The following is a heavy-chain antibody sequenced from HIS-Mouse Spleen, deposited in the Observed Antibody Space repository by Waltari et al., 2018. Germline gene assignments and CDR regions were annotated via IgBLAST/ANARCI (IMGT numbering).Heavy chain of an antibody. V-gene: IGHV3-33*06. CDR1: GFTFSSYG. CDR3: AKDFGGYSYGSRGNDY. Sequence: GESGGGVVQPGRSLRLSCAASGFTFSSYGMHWVRQAPGKGLEWVAVIWYDGSNKYYADSVKGRFTISRDNSKNTLYLQMNSLRAEDTAVYYCAKDFGGYSYGSRGNDYWGQGTLVTVSS. J-gene: IGHJ4*02. D-gene: IGHD5-18*01. CDR2: IWYDGSNK.